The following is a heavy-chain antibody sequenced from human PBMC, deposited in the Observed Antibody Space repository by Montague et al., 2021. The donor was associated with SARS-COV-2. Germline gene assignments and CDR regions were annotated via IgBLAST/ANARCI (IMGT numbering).Heavy chain of an antibody. CDR1: GGSISRHY. D-gene: IGHD2-8*01. J-gene: IGHJ6*02. CDR2: IYSSGST. Sequence: SETLSLTCSVSGGSISRHYWSWIRQPPGKGLEWIGYIYSSGSTNYDPSLQSRLTMSVDTSKNQSSLKLGSVTAADTVVYYCARVLRSCTNGVCRTYYYYGMDVWGQGTTVTVSS. V-gene: IGHV4-59*11. CDR3: ARVLRSCTNGVCRTYYYYGMDV.